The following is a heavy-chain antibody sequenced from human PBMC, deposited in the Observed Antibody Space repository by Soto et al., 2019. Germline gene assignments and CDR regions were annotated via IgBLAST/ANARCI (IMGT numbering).Heavy chain of an antibody. CDR1: GFTFTSSA. J-gene: IGHJ6*02. D-gene: IGHD6-13*01. CDR3: AARAGYSFRGV. CDR2: MVVGSGNT. Sequence: SVKVSCKASGFTFTSSAVQWVRQSRGRRLEWIGWMVVGSGNTNYAQKFQERVTITRDMSTSTAYMELSRLRSEETAVYYCAARAGYSFRGVGGQGTTVTVS. V-gene: IGHV1-58*01.